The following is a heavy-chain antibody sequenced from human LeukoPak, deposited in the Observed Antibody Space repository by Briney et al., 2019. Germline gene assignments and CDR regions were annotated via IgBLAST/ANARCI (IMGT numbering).Heavy chain of an antibody. CDR1: GYSISSGYY. J-gene: IGHJ6*03. CDR2: VDHTGST. Sequence: NRSETLSLPCTVCGYSISSGYYWGWIGQRPGKGLDWIGYVDHTGSTKSNPCLNGRVSISRDTSSNFFSLRLRSVNAADTAVYFCARGRVSSSTWYSTYYYFFYMDFWGKGTTVTVSS. CDR3: ARGRVSSSTWYSTYYYFFYMDF. D-gene: IGHD4-11*01. V-gene: IGHV4-38-2*02.